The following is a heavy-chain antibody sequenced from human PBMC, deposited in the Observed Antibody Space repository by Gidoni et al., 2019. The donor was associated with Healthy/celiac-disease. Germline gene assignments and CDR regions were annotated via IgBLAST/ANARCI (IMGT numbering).Heavy chain of an antibody. CDR3: ARVSFGVTLLASPDYYYYYYMDV. Sequence: QVQLVQSGAEVKKPGSSVKVSCKASGGPFRSYAISWVRQAPGQGLEWMGGIIPSFGTANYAQKFQGRVTITADKSTSTAYMELSSLRSEDTAVYYCARVSFGVTLLASPDYYYYYYMDVWGKGTTVTVSS. CDR1: GGPFRSYA. D-gene: IGHD3-3*01. J-gene: IGHJ6*03. V-gene: IGHV1-69*06. CDR2: IIPSFGTA.